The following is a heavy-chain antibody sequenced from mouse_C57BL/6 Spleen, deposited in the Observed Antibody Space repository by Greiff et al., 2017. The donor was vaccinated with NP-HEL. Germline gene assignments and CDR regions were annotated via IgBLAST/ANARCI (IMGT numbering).Heavy chain of an antibody. CDR1: GYTFTDYE. Sequence: QLKESGAELVRPGASVTLSCKASGYTFTDYEMHWVKQTPVHGLEWIGAIDPETGGTAYNQKFKGKAILTADKSSSTAYMELRSLTSEDSAVYYCTRKKGDYYGSNPWFAYWGQGTLVTVSA. CDR3: TRKKGDYYGSNPWFAY. CDR2: IDPETGGT. D-gene: IGHD1-1*01. V-gene: IGHV1-15*01. J-gene: IGHJ3*01.